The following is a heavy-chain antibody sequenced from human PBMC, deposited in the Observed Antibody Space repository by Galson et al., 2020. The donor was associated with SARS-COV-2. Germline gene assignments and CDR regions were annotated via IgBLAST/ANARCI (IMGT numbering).Heavy chain of an antibody. CDR1: GYTFTSYG. Sequence: ASVKVSCRSSGYTFTSYGISWVRQAPGQGLEWMGWISAYNGNTNYAQKLQGRVTMTTDTSTSTAYMELRSLRSDDTAVYYCARDAVDISAPVAFDICSQGTMIDVAS. J-gene: IGHJ3*02. CDR3: ARDAVDISAPVAFDI. V-gene: IGHV1-18*04. D-gene: IGHD5-12*01. CDR2: ISAYNGNT.